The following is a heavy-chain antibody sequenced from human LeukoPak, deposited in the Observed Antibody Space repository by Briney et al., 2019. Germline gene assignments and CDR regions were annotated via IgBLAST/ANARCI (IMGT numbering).Heavy chain of an antibody. J-gene: IGHJ5*02. CDR2: IIPIFGTA. D-gene: IGHD2-15*01. CDR1: GGTFSSYA. Sequence: SVKVSCKASGGTFSSYAISWVRQAPGQGLEWVGGIIPIFGTANYAQKFQGRVTITADESTSTAYMQLSSLRSEDTAVYYCARTGSGGSFNWFDPGGQGTLVTVSS. CDR3: ARTGSGGSFNWFDP. V-gene: IGHV1-69*13.